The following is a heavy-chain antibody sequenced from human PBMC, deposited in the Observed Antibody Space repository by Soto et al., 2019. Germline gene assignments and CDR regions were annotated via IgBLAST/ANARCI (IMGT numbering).Heavy chain of an antibody. J-gene: IGHJ4*02. CDR2: SRNKAKSYTT. CDR3: TRASSVAIDY. D-gene: IGHD5-12*01. V-gene: IGHV3-72*01. CDR1: GFSFSDHY. Sequence: VGSLRLSCAAAGFSFSDHYMDWVRQTPGKGLEWVGRSRNKAKSYTTDYAASVKGRFTVSRDDSENSFYLQMNSLKTEDTAVYYCTRASSVAIDYWGQGTLVNVSS.